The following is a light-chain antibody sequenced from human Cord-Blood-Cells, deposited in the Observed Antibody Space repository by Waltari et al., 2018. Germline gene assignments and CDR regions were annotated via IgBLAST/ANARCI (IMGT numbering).Light chain of an antibody. Sequence: QSALTQPASVSGSPGQSITISCTGTSSDVGGHNYVSWSQQHPGKPPKHMIYEVSKRPSGVSNRFSGSKSGNTASLTISGLQAEDEADYYCSSYTSSSTYVFGTGTKVTVL. CDR1: SSDVGGHNY. J-gene: IGLJ1*01. V-gene: IGLV2-14*01. CDR3: SSYTSSSTYV. CDR2: EVS.